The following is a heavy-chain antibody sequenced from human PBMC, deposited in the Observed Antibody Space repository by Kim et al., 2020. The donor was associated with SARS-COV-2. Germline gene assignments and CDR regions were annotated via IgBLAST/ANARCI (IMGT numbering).Heavy chain of an antibody. CDR2: ISGSGGST. D-gene: IGHD6-19*01. J-gene: IGHJ4*02. CDR3: AKDQRYSSGWDPDY. Sequence: GGSLRLSCAASGFTFSSYAMSWVRQAPGKGLEWVSAISGSGGSTYYADSVKGRFTISRDNSKNTLYLQMNSLRAEDTAVYYCAKDQRYSSGWDPDYWGQGTLVTVSS. V-gene: IGHV3-23*01. CDR1: GFTFSSYA.